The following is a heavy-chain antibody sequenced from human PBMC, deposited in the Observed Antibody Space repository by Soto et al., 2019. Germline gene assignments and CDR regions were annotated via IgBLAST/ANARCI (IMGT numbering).Heavy chain of an antibody. CDR2: IIHGGST. D-gene: IGHD3-22*01. CDR3: ARPHYDSNTFHYYFHY. CDR1: GGSFSGYY. V-gene: IGHV4-34*12. Sequence: PSETLSLTCAVYGGSFSGYYRSWIRQPPGKGLEWIGEIIHGGSTNYSPSLKSRVTISVDTSKNQLSLELSSVTAADTAVYYCARPHYDSNTFHYYFHYWGQGTLVTVSS. J-gene: IGHJ4*02.